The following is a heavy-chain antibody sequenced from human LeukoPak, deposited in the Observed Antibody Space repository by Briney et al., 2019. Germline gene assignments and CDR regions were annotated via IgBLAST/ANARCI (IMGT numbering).Heavy chain of an antibody. CDR2: INSDGSTT. Sequence: GGSLRLSCAASGFTFRTYWMHWVRHAPGNGLVWVSHINSDGSTTNYADSVKGRFTISRDNAKNTLSLQMNSLRVDDTAVYYCARGFSYNHFDYWGQGTRVTVSS. J-gene: IGHJ4*02. CDR1: GFTFRTYW. CDR3: ARGFSYNHFDY. D-gene: IGHD5-24*01. V-gene: IGHV3-74*01.